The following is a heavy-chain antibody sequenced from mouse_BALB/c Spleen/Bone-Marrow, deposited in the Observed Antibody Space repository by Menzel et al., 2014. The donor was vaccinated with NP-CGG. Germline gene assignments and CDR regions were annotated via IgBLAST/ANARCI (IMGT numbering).Heavy chain of an antibody. D-gene: IGHD2-1*01. CDR3: TRREGNYAFAY. Sequence: VQLQHSGAELVRPGASVKLSCKASGYTFTSYWINWVKQRPGQGLEWIGNIYPSDSYTNYNQKFKDKATLTVDKSSSTAYMQLSSPTSEDSAVYYCTRREGNYAFAYWGQGTLVTVSA. CDR2: IYPSDSYT. J-gene: IGHJ3*01. V-gene: IGHV1-69*02. CDR1: GYTFTSYW.